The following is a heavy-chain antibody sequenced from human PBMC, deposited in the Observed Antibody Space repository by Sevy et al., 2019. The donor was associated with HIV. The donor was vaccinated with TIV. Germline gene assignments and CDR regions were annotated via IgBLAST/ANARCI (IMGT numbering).Heavy chain of an antibody. CDR2: TYYRYKWYN. V-gene: IGHV6-1*01. J-gene: IGHJ6*02. Sequence: SQTLSLTCAISGDSVSSIRTSWNWIRQSPSRGLEWLGRTYYRYKWYNDYATSVKSRITINAETSKNQVSLQLNSVTPEDTAVYYWAERTNDVFYYGMDVWGQGTTVTVSS. CDR1: GDSVSSIRTS. CDR3: AERTNDVFYYGMDV.